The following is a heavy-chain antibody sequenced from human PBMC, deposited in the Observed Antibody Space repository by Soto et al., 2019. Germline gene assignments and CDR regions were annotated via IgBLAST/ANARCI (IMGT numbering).Heavy chain of an antibody. Sequence: EVQLVESGGGVVQPGGSLRLSCAASGFTVSSNYMSWVRQAPGKGLEWVSVIYSGGSTYYADSAKGRFTITSDNSKNTQFLQMNSLGAEDTAVYYCASERYCSGGTCHFPRAFDIWGPGTMVTVSS. V-gene: IGHV3-66*01. J-gene: IGHJ3*02. CDR3: ASERYCSGGTCHFPRAFDI. D-gene: IGHD2-15*01. CDR1: GFTVSSNY. CDR2: IYSGGST.